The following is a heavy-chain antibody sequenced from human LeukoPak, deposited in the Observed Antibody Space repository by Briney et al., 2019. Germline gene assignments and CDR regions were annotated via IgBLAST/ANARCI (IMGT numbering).Heavy chain of an antibody. V-gene: IGHV1-69*04. CDR2: IFPILGIA. D-gene: IGHD1-26*01. Sequence: SVTVSCKDSVGTFSSYAISWVRPAPGQGLAWMGRIFPILGIANYAQKLQGRVTITADKSTSTAYMELSSLRSEDTAVYYCARSVGATRVYYYYVMDVWGQGTTVTVSS. CDR3: ARSVGATRVYYYYVMDV. CDR1: VGTFSSYA. J-gene: IGHJ6*02.